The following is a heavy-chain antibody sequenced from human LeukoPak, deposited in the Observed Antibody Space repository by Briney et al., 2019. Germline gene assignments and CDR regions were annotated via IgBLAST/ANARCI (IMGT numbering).Heavy chain of an antibody. D-gene: IGHD4-17*01. V-gene: IGHV4-34*01. CDR1: GGSFSGYY. Sequence: SETLSLTCAVYGGSFSGYYWSWIRQPPGKGLEWIGEINHSGSTNYNPSLKSRVTISVDTSKNQFSLKLSSVTAADTAVYHCASSNAVTTLPFDYWGQGTLVTVSS. J-gene: IGHJ4*02. CDR3: ASSNAVTTLPFDY. CDR2: INHSGST.